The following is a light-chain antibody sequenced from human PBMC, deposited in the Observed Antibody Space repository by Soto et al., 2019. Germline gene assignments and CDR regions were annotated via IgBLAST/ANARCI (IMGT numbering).Light chain of an antibody. CDR2: SNN. CDR3: ATWDASLDGPV. J-gene: IGLJ2*01. V-gene: IGLV1-44*01. Sequence: QAVVTQPPSASGTPGQWVTISXSXXXXXIGGNTVNWYQQLPGAAPKLLIYSNNQRPSGVPDRFSGSKSGTSAYLAISGLQSEDEADYYCATWDASLDGPVFGGGTQLTVL. CDR1: XXXIGGNT.